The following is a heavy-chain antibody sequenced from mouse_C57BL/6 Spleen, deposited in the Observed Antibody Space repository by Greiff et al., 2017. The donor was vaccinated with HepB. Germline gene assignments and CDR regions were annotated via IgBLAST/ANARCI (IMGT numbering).Heavy chain of an antibody. CDR2: IWSGGST. D-gene: IGHD1-1*01. CDR3: ARNSNHDYGSSYDDFDY. V-gene: IGHV2-2*01. Sequence: VQLKQSGPGLVQPSQSLSITCTVSGFSLSSYGVHWVRQSPGKGLEWLGVIWSGGSTDYNAAFISRLSISKDNSKSQVFFKMNSLQADDTAIYYCARNSNHDYGSSYDDFDYWGQGTTLTVSS. J-gene: IGHJ2*01. CDR1: GFSLSSYG.